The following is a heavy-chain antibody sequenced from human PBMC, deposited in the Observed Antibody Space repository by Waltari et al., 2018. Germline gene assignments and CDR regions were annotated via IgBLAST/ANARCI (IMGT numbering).Heavy chain of an antibody. V-gene: IGHV3-23*01. CDR1: GFPFPAYA. D-gene: IGHD5-18*01. CDR2: VSGSGNGT. J-gene: IGHJ4*02. Sequence: DVKLLESGGGSVQRGGSLRLPCSASGFPFPAYAMSRVRQAPGKGLEWVSAVSGSGNGTFYADSVKGRFSISRDNFNNALYLQMNSLRDDDTAVYYCVKDGTTGYIYGKAFDLWGQGTLVTVSS. CDR3: VKDGTTGYIYGKAFDL.